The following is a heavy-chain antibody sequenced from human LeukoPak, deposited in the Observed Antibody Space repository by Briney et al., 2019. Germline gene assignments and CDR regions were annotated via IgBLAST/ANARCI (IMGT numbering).Heavy chain of an antibody. CDR1: GGSISSSSYY. J-gene: IGHJ4*02. D-gene: IGHD3-10*01. Sequence: SETLSLTCTVSGGSISSSSYYWGWIRQPPGKGLEWIGSIYYSGSTYYNPSLKSRVIISVDTSKNQFSLKLSSVTAADTAVYYCARHMPYGSGSYSPDYWGQGTLVTVSS. CDR3: ARHMPYGSGSYSPDY. CDR2: IYYSGST. V-gene: IGHV4-39*01.